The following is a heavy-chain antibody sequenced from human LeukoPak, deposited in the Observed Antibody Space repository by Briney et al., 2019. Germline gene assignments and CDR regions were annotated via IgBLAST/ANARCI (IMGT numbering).Heavy chain of an antibody. CDR1: GVSISSYY. CDR3: ARVHYGSGSYSERKNWFDP. CDR2: NYYSGST. D-gene: IGHD3-10*01. Sequence: SETLSLTCTASGVSISSYYWSWIRQPPGKGLEWIGSNYYSGSTNYNPSLKSRVTISLDTSKNQFSLKLSSVTAADTAVYYCARVHYGSGSYSERKNWFDPWGQGTLVTVSS. V-gene: IGHV4-59*12. J-gene: IGHJ5*02.